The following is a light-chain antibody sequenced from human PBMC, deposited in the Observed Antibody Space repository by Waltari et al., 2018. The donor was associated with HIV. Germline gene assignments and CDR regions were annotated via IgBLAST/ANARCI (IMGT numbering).Light chain of an antibody. CDR3: AAWDDSLNGQWV. V-gene: IGLV1-44*01. Sequence: QSVLTQPPSASGTPGQRVTISCSGSSSNIGSNTVNWYQQLTGTAPKLLIYSNNQRPSGGPYRFSGSKSGTAASLAISGRQSEDEADYYCAAWDDSLNGQWVFGGGTKLTVL. CDR2: SNN. CDR1: SSNIGSNT. J-gene: IGLJ3*02.